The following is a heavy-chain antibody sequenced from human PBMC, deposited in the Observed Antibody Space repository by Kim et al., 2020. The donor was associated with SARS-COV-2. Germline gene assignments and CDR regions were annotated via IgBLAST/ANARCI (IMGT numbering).Heavy chain of an antibody. CDR2: IRSKAYGGTT. J-gene: IGHJ4*02. CDR1: GFTFGDYA. V-gene: IGHV3-49*03. CDR3: TRRGGYDSSGAGD. Sequence: GGSLRLSCTASGFTFGDYAMSWFRQAPGKGLEWVGFIRSKAYGGTTEYAASVKGRFTISRDDSKSIAYLQMNSLKTEDTAVYYCTRRGGYDSSGAGDWGQGTLVTVSS. D-gene: IGHD3-22*01.